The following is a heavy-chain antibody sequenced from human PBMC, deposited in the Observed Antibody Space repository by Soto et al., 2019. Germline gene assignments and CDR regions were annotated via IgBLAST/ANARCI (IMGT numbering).Heavy chain of an antibody. CDR2: ISAYNGNT. CDR3: ARDPGEDSYYYYGMDV. J-gene: IGHJ6*02. Sequence: ASVKVSCKASGYTFTSYGISWVRQAPGQGREWMGWISAYNGNTTYAQKLQGRVTMTTDTSTSTAYMELRSLRSDDTAVYYCARDPGEDSYYYYGMDVWGQGTTVTVSS. V-gene: IGHV1-18*01. CDR1: GYTFTSYG. D-gene: IGHD2-15*01.